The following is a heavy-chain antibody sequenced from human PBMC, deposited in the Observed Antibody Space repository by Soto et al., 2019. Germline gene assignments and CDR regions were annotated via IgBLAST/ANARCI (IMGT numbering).Heavy chain of an antibody. CDR1: GFTFGSYW. Sequence: GGSLRLSCAASGFTFGSYWMHWVRQAPGKGLVWVSRIKPDGSGATYADSVKGRFTISRDNARNTLYLQMNSLRAEDTAVYYCARDYYGSGSYYNPGWGQGTLVTVSS. CDR2: IKPDGSGA. CDR3: ARDYYGSGSYYNPG. J-gene: IGHJ4*02. V-gene: IGHV3-74*01. D-gene: IGHD3-10*01.